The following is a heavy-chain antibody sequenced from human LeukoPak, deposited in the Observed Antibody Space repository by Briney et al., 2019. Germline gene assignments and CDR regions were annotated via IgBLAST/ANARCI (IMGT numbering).Heavy chain of an antibody. J-gene: IGHJ4*02. CDR2: IGPGVGST. CDR3: AKSVQLDWGSMWNY. D-gene: IGHD7-27*01. CDR1: GFTFSSYA. V-gene: IGHV3-23*01. Sequence: PGGSLRLSCAASGFTFSSYAMNWVRQAPGKGLEWVSSIGPGVGSTYYADFVKGRFTISRDNSKNTVYLQMNSLRAEDTALYYCAKSVQLDWGSMWNYWGQGILVTVSS.